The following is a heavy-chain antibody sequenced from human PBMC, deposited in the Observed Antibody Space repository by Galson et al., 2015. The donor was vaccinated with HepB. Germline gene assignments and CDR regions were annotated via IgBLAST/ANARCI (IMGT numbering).Heavy chain of an antibody. CDR2: FDPEDGET. CDR1: GYTLTELS. J-gene: IGHJ5*02. Sequence: SVKVSCKVSGYTLTELSMHWVRQAPGKGLEWMGGFDPEDGETIYAQKFQGRVTMTEDTSTDTAYMELSSLRSEDTAVYYCATVTMVRGVIFWFDPWGQGTLVTVSS. CDR3: ATVTMVRGVIFWFDP. V-gene: IGHV1-24*01. D-gene: IGHD3-10*01.